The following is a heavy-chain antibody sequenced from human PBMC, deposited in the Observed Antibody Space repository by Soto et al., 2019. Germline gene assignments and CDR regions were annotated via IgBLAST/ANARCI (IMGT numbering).Heavy chain of an antibody. Sequence: QVQLQESGPGLVKPSGTLSLTCAVSGASISTNNWWSWVRQPPGKGLEWIGEIYQSGSTSYNPSLQSRVTISVDKSKKQFSLKLSSVNAAETAVYYCARSDGWYALHSWGQGTLVTVSS. J-gene: IGHJ4*02. V-gene: IGHV4-4*02. CDR2: IYQSGST. CDR3: ARSDGWYALHS. D-gene: IGHD6-19*01. CDR1: GASISTNNW.